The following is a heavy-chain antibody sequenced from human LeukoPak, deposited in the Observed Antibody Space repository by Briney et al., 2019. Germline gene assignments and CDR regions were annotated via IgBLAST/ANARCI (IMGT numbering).Heavy chain of an antibody. CDR1: GFTFKSYS. Sequence: GGSLRLSCAASGFTFKSYSMNWVRQAPGKGLEWVSYISTTGSYIYYTDSVKGRFTISRDNAKKSLYLHMNSLRAEDTAVYYCARDPFYPDYWGPGTLVTVPS. V-gene: IGHV3-21*01. CDR3: ARDPFYPDY. J-gene: IGHJ4*02. CDR2: ISTTGSYI.